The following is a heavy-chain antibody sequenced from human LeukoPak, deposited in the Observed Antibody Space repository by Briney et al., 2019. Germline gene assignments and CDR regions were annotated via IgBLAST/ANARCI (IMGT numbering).Heavy chain of an antibody. CDR3: ARDVPVDPFCGGDCYTYWYFDL. J-gene: IGHJ2*01. D-gene: IGHD2-21*02. CDR1: GYTFTSYG. V-gene: IGHV1-18*01. CDR2: ISAYNGNT. Sequence: GASVKVSCKASGYTFTSYGISWVRQAPGQGLEWMGWISAYNGNTHYAQKLQGRVTMTTDTSTSTVYMELRSLRSDDTAVYYCARDVPVDPFCGGDCYTYWYFDLWGRGTLVTVSS.